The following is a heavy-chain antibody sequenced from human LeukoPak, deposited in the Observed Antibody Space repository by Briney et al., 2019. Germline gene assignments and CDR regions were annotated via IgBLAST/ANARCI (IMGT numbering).Heavy chain of an antibody. CDR1: GFTFSSYW. Sequence: GGSLRLSCAASGFTFSSYWMSWVRQAPGKGLEWVANIKQDGSEKYYVDSVKGRFTISRDNAKNSLYLQMNSLRAEDTAVYYCAAQYYHGSGKYYDVEYFQQWGQGTVVTVSS. D-gene: IGHD3-10*01. J-gene: IGHJ1*01. V-gene: IGHV3-7*01. CDR2: IKQDGSEK. CDR3: AAQYYHGSGKYYDVEYFQQ.